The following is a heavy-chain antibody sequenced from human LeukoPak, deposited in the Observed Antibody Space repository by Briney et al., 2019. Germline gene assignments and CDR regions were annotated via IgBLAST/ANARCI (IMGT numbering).Heavy chain of an antibody. V-gene: IGHV7-4-1*02. D-gene: IGHD6-19*01. CDR2: INTNTGNP. Sequence: ASVKVSCKASGYTFTSYAMNWVRQAPGQGLEGMGWINTNTGNPTYAQGFTGRFVFSLDTSVSTAYLQISSLKAEDTAVYYCARVRAVAGTPLGPDYWGQGTLVTVSS. J-gene: IGHJ4*02. CDR3: ARVRAVAGTPLGPDY. CDR1: GYTFTSYA.